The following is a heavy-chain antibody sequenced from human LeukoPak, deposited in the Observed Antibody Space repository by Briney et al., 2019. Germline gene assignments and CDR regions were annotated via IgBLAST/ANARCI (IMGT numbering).Heavy chain of an antibody. Sequence: GASVKVSCKASGYTFISYGFSWVRQAPGQGLEWMGWISAYNGNTHYAQNLQGRVTITADESTSTAYMELSSLRSEDTAVYYCARVGGCSSTSCYPPYFDYWGQGTLVTVSS. D-gene: IGHD2-2*01. CDR1: GYTFISYG. V-gene: IGHV1-18*01. CDR3: ARVGGCSSTSCYPPYFDY. CDR2: ISAYNGNT. J-gene: IGHJ4*02.